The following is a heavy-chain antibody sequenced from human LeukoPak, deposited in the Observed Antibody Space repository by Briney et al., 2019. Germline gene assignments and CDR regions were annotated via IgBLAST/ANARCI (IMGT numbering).Heavy chain of an antibody. Sequence: GGSLRLSCAASAFSLNAYNMNWVRQAPGKGLEWVSSISYTGTYIYYADSVKGRFTISRDNAKNSLYLQMNSLRAEDTAVYYCARVRSAMGYFDYWGQGTLVTVSS. CDR1: AFSLNAYN. CDR3: ARVRSAMGYFDY. J-gene: IGHJ4*02. CDR2: ISYTGTYI. D-gene: IGHD2-8*01. V-gene: IGHV3-21*01.